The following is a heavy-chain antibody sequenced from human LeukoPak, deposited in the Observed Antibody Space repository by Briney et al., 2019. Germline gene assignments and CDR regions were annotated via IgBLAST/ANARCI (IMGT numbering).Heavy chain of an antibody. D-gene: IGHD1-26*01. V-gene: IGHV4-59*12. J-gene: IGHJ2*01. Sequence: PSETLSLTCTASGGSISGYYWSWIRQPPGKGLEWIGYIYYSGSTNYNPSLKSRVTMSVDTSKNQFSLKLSSVTAADTAVYYCARVRGSYSWYFDLWGRGTLVTVSS. CDR2: IYYSGST. CDR1: GGSISGYY. CDR3: ARVRGSYSWYFDL.